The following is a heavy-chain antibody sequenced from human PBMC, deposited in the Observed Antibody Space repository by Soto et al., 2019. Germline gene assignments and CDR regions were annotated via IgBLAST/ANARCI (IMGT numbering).Heavy chain of an antibody. J-gene: IGHJ6*02. CDR3: VKDSGYYYASGSFVYGMDV. V-gene: IGHV3-64D*06. CDR1: EFTFGSYA. Sequence: GGSLRLSCSASEFTFGSYAMHWVRQAPGKGLEYVSAISNNGDNTYYADSVKGRFYIFRDNSKNTVYLQMSSLRAEDTAVYYFVKDSGYYYASGSFVYGMDVWGQGTTVTVSS. CDR2: ISNNGDNT. D-gene: IGHD3-10*01.